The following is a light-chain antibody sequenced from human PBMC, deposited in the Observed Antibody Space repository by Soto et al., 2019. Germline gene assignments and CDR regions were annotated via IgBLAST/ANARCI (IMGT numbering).Light chain of an antibody. CDR1: QPIRNQ. CDR2: DSS. Sequence: DIPMTQSPSTLSASVGDRVTITCRASQPIRNQLAWYQQKPGKAPKVLIYDSSSLESGVPSRFSGSGSGTEFTITISSLQRDDFATYYCQQYNSYKTFGQGTKVEIK. J-gene: IGKJ1*01. V-gene: IGKV1-5*01. CDR3: QQYNSYKT.